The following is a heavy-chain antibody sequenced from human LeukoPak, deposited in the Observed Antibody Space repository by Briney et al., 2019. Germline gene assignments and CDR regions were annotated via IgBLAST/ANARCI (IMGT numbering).Heavy chain of an antibody. D-gene: IGHD3-10*01. Sequence: SETLSLTCSVSGASLSTDNYYWSWIRQPPGKGLEWIGYIYYSGSTYYNPSLKSRVIMSIDTSKNQFSLDLTSVTAADTAVFYCARLYGSGVNYFDHWGQGTLVTVSS. V-gene: IGHV4-30-4*01. CDR3: ARLYGSGVNYFDH. CDR2: IYYSGST. J-gene: IGHJ4*02. CDR1: GASLSTDNYY.